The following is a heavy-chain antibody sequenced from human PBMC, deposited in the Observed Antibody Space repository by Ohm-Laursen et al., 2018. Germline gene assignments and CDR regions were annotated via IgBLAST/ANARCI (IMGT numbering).Heavy chain of an antibody. CDR2: IIPIFGTA. V-gene: IGHV1-69*13. Sequence: ASVKVSCKASGGIFSNYAFSWVRQAPGQGLEWMGGIIPIFGTANYAQKFQGRVTITADESTSTAYMELSSLRSEDTAVYYCARPRGGSGNYYLYYFDYWGQGTLVTVSS. D-gene: IGHD3-10*01. CDR1: GGIFSNYA. CDR3: ARPRGGSGNYYLYYFDY. J-gene: IGHJ4*02.